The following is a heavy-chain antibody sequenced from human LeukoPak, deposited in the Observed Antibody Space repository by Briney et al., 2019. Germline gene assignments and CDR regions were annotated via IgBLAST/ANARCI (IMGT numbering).Heavy chain of an antibody. J-gene: IGHJ4*02. CDR2: ISSSGGTT. V-gene: IGHV3-23*01. CDR3: AKSGLSRFDY. CDR1: GFTVSSNY. D-gene: IGHD4/OR15-4a*01. Sequence: GGSLRLSCAASGFTVSSNYMTWVRQAPGKGLEWVSSISSSGGTTYYADSVKGRFTISRDYSKNTLYLQMNSLRAEDTAVYYCAKSGLSRFDYWGQGTLITVSS.